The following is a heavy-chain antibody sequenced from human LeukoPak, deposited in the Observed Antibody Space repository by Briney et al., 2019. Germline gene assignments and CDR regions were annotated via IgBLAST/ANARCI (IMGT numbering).Heavy chain of an antibody. CDR3: ATIRTGGIQLWPSLGSFDY. D-gene: IGHD5-18*01. V-gene: IGHV3-23*01. Sequence: GGSLRLSCAASGFTFSDYYMSWIRQAPGKGLEWVSAISGSGGSTYYADSVKGRFTISRDNSKNTLYLQMNSLRAEDTAVYYCATIRTGGIQLWPSLGSFDYWGQGTLVTVSS. J-gene: IGHJ4*02. CDR2: ISGSGGST. CDR1: GFTFSDYY.